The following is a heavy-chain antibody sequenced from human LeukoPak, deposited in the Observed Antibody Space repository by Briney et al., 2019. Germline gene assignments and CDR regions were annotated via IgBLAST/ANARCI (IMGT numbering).Heavy chain of an antibody. J-gene: IGHJ4*02. CDR1: GGSISSNY. Sequence: PSETLSLTCTVSGGSISSNYWSWIRQPPGKGLEWIGYMYYSGSTNYNPSLKSRVTISVDTSKNQFSLKVRSVTAADTAVYYCARGGYYDPLDYWGPGILVTVSS. CDR3: ARGGYYDPLDY. V-gene: IGHV4-59*01. D-gene: IGHD3-16*01. CDR2: MYYSGST.